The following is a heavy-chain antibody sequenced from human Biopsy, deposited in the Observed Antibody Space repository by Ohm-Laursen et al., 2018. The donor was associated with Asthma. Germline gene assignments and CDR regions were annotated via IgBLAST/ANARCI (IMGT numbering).Heavy chain of an antibody. D-gene: IGHD6-13*01. CDR2: ISYTGSA. CDR3: VRGSSSWHHGPFHYYYGLDV. Sequence: SDTLSLTCTVSGGPMSSSSYYWGWIRQPPGKGLEWMGSISYTGSAYHNPSLKSRVTISVDTSKNHFSLKLSSVTAADTAVYYCVRGSSSWHHGPFHYYYGLDVWGQGTTATVSS. CDR1: GGPMSSSSYY. V-gene: IGHV4-39*02. J-gene: IGHJ6*02.